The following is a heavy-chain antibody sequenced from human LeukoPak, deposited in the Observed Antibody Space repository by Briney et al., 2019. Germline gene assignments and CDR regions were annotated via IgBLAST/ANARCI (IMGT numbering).Heavy chain of an antibody. CDR1: GGSISSYY. D-gene: IGHD4-17*01. V-gene: IGHV4-59*01. CDR2: IYYSGST. Sequence: SETQSLTCTVSGGSISSYYWSWIRQPPGKGLEWIGYIYYSGSTNYNPSLKSRVTISVDTSKNQFSLKLSSVTAADTAVYYCAAVFNDYGDPRIDYWGQGTLVTVSS. CDR3: AAVFNDYGDPRIDY. J-gene: IGHJ4*02.